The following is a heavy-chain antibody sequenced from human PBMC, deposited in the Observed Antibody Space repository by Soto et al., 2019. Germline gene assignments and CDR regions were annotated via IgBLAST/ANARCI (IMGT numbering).Heavy chain of an antibody. CDR2: IIPIFGTA. CDR3: AVIGYCSGGSCYEP. CDR1: GGTFSSYA. D-gene: IGHD2-15*01. J-gene: IGHJ5*02. V-gene: IGHV1-69*13. Sequence: SVKVSCKASGGTFSSYAISWVRQAPGQGLEWMGGIIPIFGTANYAQKFQGRVTITADESTSTAYMELSSLRSEDTAVYYCAVIGYCSGGSCYEPWGQGTLVTVSS.